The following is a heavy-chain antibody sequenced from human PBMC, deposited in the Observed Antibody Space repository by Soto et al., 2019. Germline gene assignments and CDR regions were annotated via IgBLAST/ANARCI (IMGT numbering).Heavy chain of an antibody. CDR2: MNPNSGNT. CDR3: ARANSETGYYTFYYYYYMDV. Sequence: EASVKVSCKASGYTFTSYDINWVRQATGQGLEWMGWMNPNSGNTGYAQKFQGRVTMTRNTSISTAYMEPSSLRSEDTAVYYCARANSETGYYTFYYYYYMDVWGKGTTVTVSS. D-gene: IGHD3-3*01. V-gene: IGHV1-8*01. CDR1: GYTFTSYD. J-gene: IGHJ6*03.